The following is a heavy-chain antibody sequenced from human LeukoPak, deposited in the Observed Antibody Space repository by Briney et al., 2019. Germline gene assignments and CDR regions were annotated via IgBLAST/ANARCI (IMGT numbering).Heavy chain of an antibody. CDR1: GYTFTTYA. Sequence: GASVKVSCKASGYTFTTYAISWVRQAPGQGLEWMGWISAYNGNTNYAQKLQGRVTMTTDTSTSTAYMELRSLRSDDTAVYYCAREGAHFCSGGSCYLSDYAYFDYWGQGTLVTVSS. D-gene: IGHD2-15*01. V-gene: IGHV1-18*01. CDR2: ISAYNGNT. J-gene: IGHJ4*02. CDR3: AREGAHFCSGGSCYLSDYAYFDY.